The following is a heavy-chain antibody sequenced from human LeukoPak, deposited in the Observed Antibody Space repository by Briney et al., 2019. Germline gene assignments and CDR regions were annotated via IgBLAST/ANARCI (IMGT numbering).Heavy chain of an antibody. CDR2: MNPNSGNT. V-gene: IGHV1-8*01. J-gene: IGHJ4*02. CDR3: ARDAGRGYSGYDTLGY. Sequence: GASVKVSCKASGYTFTSYDINWVRQATGQGLEWMGWMNPNSGNTGYAQKFQGRVTMTRNTSISTAYMELSSLRSEDTAVYYCARDAGRGYSGYDTLGYWGQGTLVTVSS. D-gene: IGHD5-12*01. CDR1: GYTFTSYD.